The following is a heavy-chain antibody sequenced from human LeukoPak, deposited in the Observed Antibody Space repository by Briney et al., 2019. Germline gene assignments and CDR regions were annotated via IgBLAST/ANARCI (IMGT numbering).Heavy chain of an antibody. CDR3: ARGPSYCGTNCYYYFEY. CDR2: IKQDGSEK. D-gene: IGHD2-21*01. V-gene: IGHV3-7*01. CDR1: GFTFSGYW. Sequence: GGSLRLSCAASGFTFSGYWMSWVRQAPGKGLEWVANIKQDGSEKYYVDSMKGRFTISRDNAKNSLYQQMNSLRVEDTAVYYCARGPSYCGTNCYYYFEYWGQGILVTVSS. J-gene: IGHJ4*02.